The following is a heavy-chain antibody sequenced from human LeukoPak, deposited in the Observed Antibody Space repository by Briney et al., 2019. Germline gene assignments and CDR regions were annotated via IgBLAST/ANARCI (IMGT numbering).Heavy chain of an antibody. CDR2: ISSSSYI. V-gene: IGHV3-21*01. Sequence: KPGGSLRLSCAASGFTFSSYSMNWVRQAPGKGLEWVSSISSSSYIYYADSVKGRFTISRDNAKNSLYLQMNSLRAEDTAVYYCARGSGSNPFDYWGQGTLVTVSS. CDR1: GFTFSSYS. CDR3: ARGSGSNPFDY. J-gene: IGHJ4*02. D-gene: IGHD6-19*01.